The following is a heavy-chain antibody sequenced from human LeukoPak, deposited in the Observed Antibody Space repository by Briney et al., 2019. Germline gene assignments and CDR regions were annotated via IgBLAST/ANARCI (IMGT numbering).Heavy chain of an antibody. Sequence: GESLKISCKGSGYTFTNYWIGWVRQMPGKGLEWMGIMYPGDSNTRYSPSFQGQVTISVDKSISTAYLQWSSLKASDTAIYYCARHGGYDSSGYYNYWGQGTLVTVSS. CDR1: GYTFTNYW. J-gene: IGHJ4*02. CDR2: MYPGDSNT. CDR3: ARHGGYDSSGYYNY. D-gene: IGHD3-22*01. V-gene: IGHV5-51*01.